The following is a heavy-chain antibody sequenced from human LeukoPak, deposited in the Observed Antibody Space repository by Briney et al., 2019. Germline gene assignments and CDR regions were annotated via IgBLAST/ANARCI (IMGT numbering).Heavy chain of an antibody. CDR2: INHSGST. D-gene: IGHD4-23*01. Sequence: SETLSLTCAVYGGSFSGYYWSWLRQPPGKGLERIGEINHSGSTNYNPSLKGRVTISVDTSKNQFSLKLSSVTAADTAVYYCARGLTVVTPTSYLDYWGQGTLVTVSS. J-gene: IGHJ4*02. V-gene: IGHV4-34*01. CDR1: GGSFSGYY. CDR3: ARGLTVVTPTSYLDY.